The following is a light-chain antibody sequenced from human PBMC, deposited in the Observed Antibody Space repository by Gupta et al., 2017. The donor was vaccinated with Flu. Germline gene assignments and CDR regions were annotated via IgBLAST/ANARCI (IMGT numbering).Light chain of an antibody. CDR1: QSVSSSY. CDR3: QQDGSSTIT. J-gene: IGKJ4*01. Sequence: EIVLTQPPGTLSLSPGERATLSCRASQSVSSSYLAWYQQKPGQAPRLLIYGASSRATGIPDRYSGSGSGTDFTLTISRLEPEDLAVYYCQQDGSSTITFGGGTKVEIK. V-gene: IGKV3-20*01. CDR2: GAS.